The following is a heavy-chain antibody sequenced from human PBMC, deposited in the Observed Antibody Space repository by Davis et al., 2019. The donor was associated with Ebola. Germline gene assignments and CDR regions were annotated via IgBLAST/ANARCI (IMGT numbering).Heavy chain of an antibody. CDR3: ARGVVVYNILHYYGMDV. J-gene: IGHJ6*02. V-gene: IGHV1-3*01. D-gene: IGHD2-15*01. CDR2: INAGNGNT. Sequence: AASVKVSCKASGGTFSSYAISWVRQAPGQRLEWMGWINAGNGNTKYSQKFQGRVTITRDTSTSTAYMELRSLRSDDTAVYYCARGVVVYNILHYYGMDVWGQGTTVTVSS. CDR1: GGTFSSYA.